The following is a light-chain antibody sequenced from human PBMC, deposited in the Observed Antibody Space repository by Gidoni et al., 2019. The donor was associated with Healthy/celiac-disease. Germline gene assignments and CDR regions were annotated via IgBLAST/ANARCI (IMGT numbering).Light chain of an antibody. CDR1: SSNIGNNY. J-gene: IGLJ2*01. Sequence: QSVLTQPRPVSAAPGQKVTISCSGSSSNIGNNYVSWYQQLPGTAPNPLIYDNNKRPSGIPDRFSGSKSGTSATLGITGLQTGDEADYYCGTWDSSLSAGVFGGGTKLTVL. CDR2: DNN. CDR3: GTWDSSLSAGV. V-gene: IGLV1-51*01.